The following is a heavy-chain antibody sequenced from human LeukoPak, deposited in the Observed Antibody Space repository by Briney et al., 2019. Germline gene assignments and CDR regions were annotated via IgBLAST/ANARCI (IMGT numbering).Heavy chain of an antibody. CDR1: GESFSGYY. CDR3: ARHGGTSYLNFYY. V-gene: IGHV4-34*01. CDR2: INHSGST. D-gene: IGHD2-2*01. J-gene: IGHJ4*02. Sequence: SETLSLTCAVYGESFSGYYWSWIRQPPGKGLEWIGEINHSGSTNYNPSLKSRVTISVDTSKNQFSLKLSSVTAADTAVYYCARHGGTSYLNFYYWGQGTLVTVSS.